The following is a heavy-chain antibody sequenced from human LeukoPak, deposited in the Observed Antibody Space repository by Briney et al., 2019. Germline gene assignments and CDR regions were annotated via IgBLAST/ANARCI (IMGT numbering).Heavy chain of an antibody. CDR3: AKAAGSGWSQDYFDH. V-gene: IGHV3-30*18. D-gene: IGHD6-19*01. J-gene: IGHJ4*02. CDR1: GFTFSSYG. Sequence: PGGSLRLSCAASGFTFSSYGMHWVRQAPGKGLEWVAVISYDGSNKYYADSVKGRFTISRDNSKNMLYLQMNSLRAEDTAIFYCAKAAGSGWSQDYFDHWGRGTLVTVSS. CDR2: ISYDGSNK.